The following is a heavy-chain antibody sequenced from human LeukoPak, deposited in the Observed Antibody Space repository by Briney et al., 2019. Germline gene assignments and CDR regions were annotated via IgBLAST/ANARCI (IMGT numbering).Heavy chain of an antibody. J-gene: IGHJ2*01. CDR3: ARPPATSEERDGWYFDL. D-gene: IGHD5-24*01. CDR2: IDPDDSKT. CDR1: GYTFTNYW. V-gene: IGHV5-51*01. Sequence: GESLKISCKASGYTFTNYWIGWVRQKSGKGLEWMGIIDPDDSKTRYHSPFQDLVIISVDKSINTAYLQWNNLKTSDTAIYYCARPPATSEERDGWYFDLWGRGTQVTVSS.